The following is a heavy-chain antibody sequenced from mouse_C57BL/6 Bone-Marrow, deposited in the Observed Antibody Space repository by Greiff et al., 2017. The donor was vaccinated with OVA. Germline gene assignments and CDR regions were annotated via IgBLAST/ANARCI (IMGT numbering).Heavy chain of an antibody. Sequence: EVQLQQSGPELVQPGASVKISCKASGYSFTGYYMNWVKQSPETSLEWIGEINPSTGGTTYNQKFKAKATLTVATTSSTASMQLKSLTSEYSAVYYGARLGSSYSYAMDYWGQGTSVTVSS. CDR1: GYSFTGYY. CDR3: ARLGSSYSYAMDY. V-gene: IGHV1-42*01. D-gene: IGHD1-1*01. J-gene: IGHJ4*01. CDR2: INPSTGGT.